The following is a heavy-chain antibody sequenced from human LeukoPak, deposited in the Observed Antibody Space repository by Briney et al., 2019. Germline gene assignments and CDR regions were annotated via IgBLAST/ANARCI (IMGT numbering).Heavy chain of an antibody. J-gene: IGHJ5*02. Sequence: GGSLRLSCAASGFTFSSYAMRGVPQAPGKGLEGGSALSGSGGSTYYADSVKGRFTISRDNSKNTLYLQMNLRRAEDTAVYCCAKSSSWYGGFGWFDPWGQGTLVTVSS. CDR1: GFTFSSYA. CDR3: AKSSSWYGGFGWFDP. V-gene: IGHV3-23*01. D-gene: IGHD6-13*01. CDR2: LSGSGGST.